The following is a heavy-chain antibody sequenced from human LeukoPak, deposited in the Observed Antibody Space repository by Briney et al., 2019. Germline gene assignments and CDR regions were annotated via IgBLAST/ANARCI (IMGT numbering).Heavy chain of an antibody. CDR2: ISYDGSNK. V-gene: IGHV3-30*04. D-gene: IGHD3-22*01. CDR3: ARDARTVGITMIVVGFDY. CDR1: GFTFSSYA. J-gene: IGHJ4*02. Sequence: GGSLRLSCAASGFTFSSYAMYWVRQSLGKGLEWVAVISYDGSNKYYADSVKGRFTISRDNSKNTLYLQINSLRAEDTAAYYCARDARTVGITMIVVGFDYWGQGTLVTVSS.